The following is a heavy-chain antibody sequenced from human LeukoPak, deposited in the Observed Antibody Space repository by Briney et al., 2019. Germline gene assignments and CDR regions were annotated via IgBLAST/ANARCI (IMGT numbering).Heavy chain of an antibody. J-gene: IGHJ6*02. Sequence: PSETLSLTCTVSGGSISGYYWSWIRQPPGKGLEWIGYINYSGSTNYNPSLKSRVTISVDTSKNQFSLKLSSVTAADTAVYYCARTPFSFGSGGGFYYGMDVWGLGTTVTVSS. CDR3: ARTPFSFGSGGGFYYGMDV. V-gene: IGHV4-59*08. D-gene: IGHD3-10*01. CDR1: GGSISGYY. CDR2: INYSGST.